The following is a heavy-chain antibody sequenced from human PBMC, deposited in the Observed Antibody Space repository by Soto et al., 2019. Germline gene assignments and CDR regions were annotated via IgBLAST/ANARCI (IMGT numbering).Heavy chain of an antibody. CDR3: ARDEASGSYGMDV. Sequence: PSETLSLTCTVSGGSISSGGYYWSWIRQHPGKGLEWIGYIYYSGSTYYNPSLKSRVTISVDTSKNQFSLKLSSVTAADTAVYYCARDEASGSYGMDVWGQGTTVTVSS. CDR2: IYYSGST. CDR1: GGSISSGGYY. V-gene: IGHV4-31*03. D-gene: IGHD1-26*01. J-gene: IGHJ6*02.